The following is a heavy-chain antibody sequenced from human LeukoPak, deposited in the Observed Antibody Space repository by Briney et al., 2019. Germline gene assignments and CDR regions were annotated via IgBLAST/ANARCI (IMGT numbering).Heavy chain of an antibody. V-gene: IGHV4-59*01. D-gene: IGHD6-19*01. CDR3: ASSKAVAGTPFDS. CDR2: IYFSGST. CDR1: GRSINGYY. J-gene: IGHJ4*02. Sequence: KPSETLSLTCTVSGRSINGYYWSWIRQPPGMGPEWLGYIYFSGSTNYNPSLKSRVTISLDTSKNQLSLRLSSVTAADSAVYYCASSKAVAGTPFDSWGQGILVTVSS.